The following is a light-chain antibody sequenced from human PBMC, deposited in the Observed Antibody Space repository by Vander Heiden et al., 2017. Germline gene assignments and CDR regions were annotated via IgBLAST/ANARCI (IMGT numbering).Light chain of an antibody. J-gene: IGKJ2*01. CDR2: KVA. V-gene: IGKV2-30*02. Sequence: DVVMTQSPLSLPVTLGQAASISCRSSQSLVLSDENTYLNWFHQRPGQSPRRLIYKVANRDSGVPDRFSASESGTDVTLKISRVEAEDVGVYYCMQASHWPYTFGQGTKLEIK. CDR3: MQASHWPYT. CDR1: QSLVLSDENTY.